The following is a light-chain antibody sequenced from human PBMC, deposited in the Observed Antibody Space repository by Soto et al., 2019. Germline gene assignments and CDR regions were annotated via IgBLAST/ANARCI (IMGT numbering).Light chain of an antibody. J-gene: IGKJ1*01. CDR3: QQCATAPLT. CDR2: DAS. CDR1: QTVSKNY. V-gene: IGKV3-20*01. Sequence: EIVLTQSPGTLSLSPGERATLSCRASQTVSKNYLAWYQHKPGQPPRLLIYDASDRATGVPDRFSGSGSGTDFTLTIRSLEPEDCAVYYCQQCATAPLTFGQGTKVEIK.